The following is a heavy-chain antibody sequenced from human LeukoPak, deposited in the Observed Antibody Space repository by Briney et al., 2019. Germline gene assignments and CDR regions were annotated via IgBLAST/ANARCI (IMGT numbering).Heavy chain of an antibody. J-gene: IGHJ4*02. V-gene: IGHV3-74*01. D-gene: IGHD2-15*01. CDR1: GFTFSSYW. Sequence: GGSLRLSCAASGFTFSSYWMHWVRQAPGKGLVWVSRINSDGSSTSYADSVKGRFTISRDNAKNSLYLQMNSLRAEDTAVYYCAREWIGYCSGGSCPRFDYWGQGTLVTVSS. CDR2: INSDGSST. CDR3: AREWIGYCSGGSCPRFDY.